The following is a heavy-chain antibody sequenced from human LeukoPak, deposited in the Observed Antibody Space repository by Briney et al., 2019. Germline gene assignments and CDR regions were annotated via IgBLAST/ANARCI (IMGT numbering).Heavy chain of an antibody. J-gene: IGHJ4*02. CDR1: GFSFSSYQ. V-gene: IGHV3-48*03. CDR3: ARGHGTSWFPFDS. Sequence: PGGSLRLSCTGSGFSFSSYQMNWVRQAPGKGLEWVSHISDDDTTIYYADSVKGRFTISRDDAKSSLYLEMKSLRAEDTAIYYCARGHGTSWFPFDSWGQGTLVTVS. D-gene: IGHD2-2*01. CDR2: ISDDDTTI.